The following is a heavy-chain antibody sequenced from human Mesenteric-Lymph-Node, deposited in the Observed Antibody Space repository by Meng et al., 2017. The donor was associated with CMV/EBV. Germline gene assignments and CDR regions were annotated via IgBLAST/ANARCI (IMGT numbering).Heavy chain of an antibody. CDR1: GGSISRGGYY. Sequence: LRLSCTVSGGSISRGGYYWSWVRQHPGKGLEWIGYIYYTGIIYYSPSLKSRVTITVDSSKNQFSLRLSSVTAADAAIYYCATSYYYNAMDVWGQGTTVTVSS. V-gene: IGHV4-31*03. CDR3: ATSYYYNAMDV. CDR2: IYYTGII. J-gene: IGHJ6*02. D-gene: IGHD3-16*01.